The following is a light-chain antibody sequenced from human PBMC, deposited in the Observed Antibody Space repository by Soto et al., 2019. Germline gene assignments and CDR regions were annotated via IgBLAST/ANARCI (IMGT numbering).Light chain of an antibody. J-gene: IGLJ3*02. CDR2: TDY. CDR1: SSNIGTYT. V-gene: IGLV1-44*01. CDR3: ASWDDNLNGGV. Sequence: QSVLTQPPSASGTPGQRVTISCSGTSSNIGTYTVNWYQQLPGTAPKLLIYTDYQRPSGVPDRFSGSKSGTSASLAINGLHSEDEADDYCASWDDNLNGGVFGGGTKVTVL.